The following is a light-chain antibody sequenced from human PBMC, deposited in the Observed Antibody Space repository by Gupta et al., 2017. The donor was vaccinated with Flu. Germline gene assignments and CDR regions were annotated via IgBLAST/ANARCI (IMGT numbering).Light chain of an antibody. CDR1: SNDVGGSNR. CDR2: DVT. CDR3: SSHAGRVTWV. Sequence: QSAPTQPRSVSGSPGQSVTISCTRTSNDVGGSNRVSWYEQRPGEAPKLILYDVTERPSGVPDRFSGSKSGNTASLTISGLQADDEADYYCSSHAGRVTWVFGTGTTVTVL. V-gene: IGLV2-11*01. J-gene: IGLJ1*01.